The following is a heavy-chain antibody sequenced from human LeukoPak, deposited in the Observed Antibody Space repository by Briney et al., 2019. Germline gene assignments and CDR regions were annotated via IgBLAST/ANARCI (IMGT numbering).Heavy chain of an antibody. D-gene: IGHD2-2*01. CDR2: INHSGST. J-gene: IGHJ4*02. V-gene: IGHV4-34*01. Sequence: PSETLSLTCAAYGGSFSGYYWSWIRQPPGKGLEWIGEINHSGSTNYNPSLKSRVTISVDTSKNQFSLKLSSVTAADTAVYYCARGMEPIVPTYYFDYWGQGTLVTVSS. CDR1: GGSFSGYY. CDR3: ARGMEPIVPTYYFDY.